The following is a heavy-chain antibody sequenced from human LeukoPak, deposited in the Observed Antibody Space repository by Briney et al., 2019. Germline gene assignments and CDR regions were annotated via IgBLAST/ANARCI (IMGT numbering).Heavy chain of an antibody. CDR3: ARSLVNSFGELLAYFDY. V-gene: IGHV4-39*07. D-gene: IGHD3-10*01. J-gene: IGHJ4*02. CDR2: IYYSGST. Sequence: SETLSLTCTVPGGSISSSSYYWGWIRQPPGKGLEWIGSIYYSGSTYYNPSLKSRVTISVYTSKNQFSLKLSSVTAADTAVYYCARSLVNSFGELLAYFDYWGQGTLVTVSS. CDR1: GGSISSSSYY.